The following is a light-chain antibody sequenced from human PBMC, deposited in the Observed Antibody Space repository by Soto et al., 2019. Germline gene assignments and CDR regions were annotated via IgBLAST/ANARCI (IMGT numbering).Light chain of an antibody. Sequence: DIQMTQSPSTLSASVGDRVTITCRASQSISNRLAWYQQKPGKAPKVLIYDASSLEGGVPSRFSGSGSGTEFTLTISSLQPDDFATYYCQQYNTYSPAWTFGQGTKVDIK. CDR1: QSISNR. J-gene: IGKJ1*01. CDR3: QQYNTYSPAWT. CDR2: DAS. V-gene: IGKV1-5*01.